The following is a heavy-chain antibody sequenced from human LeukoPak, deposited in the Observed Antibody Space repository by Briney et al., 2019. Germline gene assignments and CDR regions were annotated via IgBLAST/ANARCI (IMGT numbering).Heavy chain of an antibody. J-gene: IGHJ5*02. Sequence: LRLSCAASGFTFSDYYMSWIRQPPGKGLEWIGEINHSGSTNYNPSLKSRVTISVDTSKNQFSLKLSSVTTADTAVYYCARERVVAAAGMGRSNWLDPWGQGTLVTVSS. V-gene: IGHV4-34*01. D-gene: IGHD6-13*01. CDR1: GFTFSDYY. CDR2: INHSGST. CDR3: ARERVVAAAGMGRSNWLDP.